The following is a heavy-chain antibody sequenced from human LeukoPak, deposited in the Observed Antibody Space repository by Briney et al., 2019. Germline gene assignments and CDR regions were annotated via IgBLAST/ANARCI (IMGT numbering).Heavy chain of an antibody. D-gene: IGHD4-11*01. CDR2: IIPIFGIA. J-gene: IGHJ4*02. CDR3: ARINDYGNYGSDY. Sequence: SVKVSCKASGGTFSSYAISWVRQAPGQGLEWMGRIIPIFGIANYAQKFQGRVTITADKSTSTAYMELSSLRSEDTAVYYCARINDYGNYGSDYWGQGTLVTVSS. CDR1: GGTFSSYA. V-gene: IGHV1-69*04.